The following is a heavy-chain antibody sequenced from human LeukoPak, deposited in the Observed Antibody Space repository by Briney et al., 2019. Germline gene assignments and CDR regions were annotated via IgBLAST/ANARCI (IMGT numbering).Heavy chain of an antibody. V-gene: IGHV3-21*01. J-gene: IGHJ4*02. CDR3: ARDRTRYDSSGYDY. CDR2: ISSSSSYI. D-gene: IGHD3-22*01. Sequence: GGSLRLSCAASGFTFSSYSMNWVRQAPGKGLEWASSISSSSSYIYYADSVKGRFTISRDNAKNSLYLQMNSLRAEDTAVYYCARDRTRYDSSGYDYWGQGTLVTVSS. CDR1: GFTFSSYS.